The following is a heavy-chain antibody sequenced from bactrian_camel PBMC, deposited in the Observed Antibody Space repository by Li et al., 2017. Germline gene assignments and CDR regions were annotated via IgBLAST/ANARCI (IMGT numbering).Heavy chain of an antibody. CDR3: ASAAYNSNWSRLEKRYYKY. D-gene: IGHD6*01. Sequence: HVQLVESGGGLVQPGGSLRLSCAASGFTLSSFTVSWVRQAPGKGLEWVSGIFDDGRYTYYADSVKGRFTISRDNAKNTLYLHMNSLKPEDSAMYYCASAAYNSNWSRLEKRYYKYWGQGTQVTVS. CDR2: IFDDGRYT. J-gene: IGHJ4*01. CDR1: GFTLSSFT. V-gene: IGHV3S7*01.